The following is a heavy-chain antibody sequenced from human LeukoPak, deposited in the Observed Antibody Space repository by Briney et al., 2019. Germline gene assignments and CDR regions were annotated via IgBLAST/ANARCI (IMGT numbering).Heavy chain of an antibody. V-gene: IGHV3-21*04. CDR1: GFTFSTYS. J-gene: IGHJ4*02. Sequence: GGSLRLSCAASGFTFSTYSMNWVRQAPGKGLEWVSSISSSSSYIYYADSVKGRFTISRDNSKNTLYLQMNSLRAEDTAVYYCARGRRILVGDTNAGDFFDYWGQGTLVTVSS. CDR2: ISSSSSYI. CDR3: ARGRRILVGDTNAGDFFDY. D-gene: IGHD1-26*01.